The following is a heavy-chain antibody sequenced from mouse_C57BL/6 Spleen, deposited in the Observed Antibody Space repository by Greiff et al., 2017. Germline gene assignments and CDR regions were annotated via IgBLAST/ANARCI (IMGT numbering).Heavy chain of an antibody. CDR1: GFTFSSYA. V-gene: IGHV5-9-1*02. CDR3: TRGIYYYGIRYYFDF. J-gene: IGHJ2*01. CDR2: ISSGGDYI. Sequence: EVKLVESGEGLVKPGGSLKLSCAASGFTFSSYAMSWVRQTPEKRLEWVAYISSGGDYIYYADTVKGRFTISRDNARNTLYLQMSSLKSEDTAMYYCTRGIYYYGIRYYFDFWGQGTTLTVSS. D-gene: IGHD1-1*01.